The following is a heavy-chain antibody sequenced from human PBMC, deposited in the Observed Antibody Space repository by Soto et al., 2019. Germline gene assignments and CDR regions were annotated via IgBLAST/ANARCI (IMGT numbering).Heavy chain of an antibody. D-gene: IGHD5-12*01. CDR1: GGSINRGNS. CDR3: AREIDGYNFRGAFDI. V-gene: IGHV4-4*02. CDR2: IYHSGIT. Sequence: PSETLSLTCSVSGGSINRGNSCSWARQPPGKGLEWIGEIYHSGITNYNPSLKSRVTISVDTSKNQFSLKLSSVTAADTAVYYCAREIDGYNFRGAFDIWGQGTMVTVSS. J-gene: IGHJ3*02.